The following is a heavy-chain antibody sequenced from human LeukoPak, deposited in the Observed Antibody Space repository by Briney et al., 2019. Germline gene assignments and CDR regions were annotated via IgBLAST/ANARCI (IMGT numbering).Heavy chain of an antibody. CDR3: TRGVAISTSGWYDTFDY. Sequence: PGGSLRLSCAASGFTFSSYSMNWVRQAPGKGLEWVSYISSSSSTIYYADSVKGRFTISRDNSKNTLYLQMGSLRAEDMAFYYCTRGVAISTSGWYDTFDYWGQGALVTVSS. CDR2: ISSSSSTI. D-gene: IGHD6-19*01. J-gene: IGHJ4*02. V-gene: IGHV3-48*01. CDR1: GFTFSSYS.